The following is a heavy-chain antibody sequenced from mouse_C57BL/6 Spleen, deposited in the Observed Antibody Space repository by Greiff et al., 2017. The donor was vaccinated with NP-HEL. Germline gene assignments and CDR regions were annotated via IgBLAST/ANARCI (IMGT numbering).Heavy chain of an antibody. V-gene: IGHV5-4*03. Sequence: EVMLVESGGGLVKPGGSLKLSCAASGFTFSSYAMSWVRQTPEKRLEWVATISDGGSYTYYPDNVKGRFTISRDNAKNNLYLQMSHLKSEDTAMYYCARSDDYEGWLAYWGQGTLVTVSA. CDR3: ARSDDYEGWLAY. CDR1: GFTFSSYA. D-gene: IGHD2-4*01. J-gene: IGHJ3*01. CDR2: ISDGGSYT.